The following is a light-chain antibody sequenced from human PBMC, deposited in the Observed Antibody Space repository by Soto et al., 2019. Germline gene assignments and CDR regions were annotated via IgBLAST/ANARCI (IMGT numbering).Light chain of an antibody. J-gene: IGLJ1*01. CDR3: SSYTSTNGLNYV. CDR1: RRDVVIYNY. V-gene: IGLV2-14*01. CDR2: DVS. Sequence: QSALTQPAPGSGNRGHSITISCPRTRRDVVIYNYVSWYQRHPGKAPKVMIYDVSNRPSGVSNRFSGSKSGNTAALTISGLQAEEQADYSCSSYTSTNGLNYVFGTETKGTV.